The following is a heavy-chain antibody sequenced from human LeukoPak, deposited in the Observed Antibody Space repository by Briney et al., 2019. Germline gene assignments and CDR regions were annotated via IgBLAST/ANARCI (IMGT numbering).Heavy chain of an antibody. Sequence: GGSLRLSCAASGFTVRDGYRSWVRQAPGKGLEWVANIKKDGSETYYVDSVKDRFTISRDNAKNSLYLQMNSLRAEDTAIYYCAREAGTSDYWGQGTLVTVSS. D-gene: IGHD1-7*01. J-gene: IGHJ4*02. CDR3: AREAGTSDY. V-gene: IGHV3-7*01. CDR1: GFTVRDGY. CDR2: IKKDGSET.